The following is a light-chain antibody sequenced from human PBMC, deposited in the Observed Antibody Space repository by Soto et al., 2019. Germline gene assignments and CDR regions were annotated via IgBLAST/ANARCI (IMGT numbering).Light chain of an antibody. Sequence: DIQMTQSPSTLSASVGDRVTITCRASQSISSWLAWYQQKPGKAPKLLIYDASSLESGVPSRFSGSGSETEFTLTISSLQPDDFATDYCQQYNSYSPYTFGQGTKLEIK. J-gene: IGKJ2*01. CDR2: DAS. CDR3: QQYNSYSPYT. CDR1: QSISSW. V-gene: IGKV1-5*01.